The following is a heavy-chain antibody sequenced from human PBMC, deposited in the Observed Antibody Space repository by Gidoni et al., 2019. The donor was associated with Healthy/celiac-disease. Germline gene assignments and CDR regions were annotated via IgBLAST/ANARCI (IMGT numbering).Heavy chain of an antibody. V-gene: IGHV3-48*03. CDR2: ISRRGSNI. CDR1: GFTFSSYE. Sequence: EVQLVESGGGLVQPGGSLRLSCSASGFTFSSYEMNWVRQATGKGLEWVSYISRRGSNIYYADSVKGRFTISRDNAKNSLYLQMNSLRAEDTAVYYCARGQHPVDYWGQGTLVTVAS. CDR3: ARGQHPVDY. J-gene: IGHJ4*02. D-gene: IGHD6-13*01.